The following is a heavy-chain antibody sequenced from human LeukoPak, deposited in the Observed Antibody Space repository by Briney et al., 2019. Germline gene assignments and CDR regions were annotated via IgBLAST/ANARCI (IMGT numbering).Heavy chain of an antibody. Sequence: SETLSLTCAVYGGSFSGYYWSWIRQPPGKGLEWIGEINHSGSTSYNPSLKSRVTISVDTSKNQFSLKLSSVTAADTAVYYCARADTMIVATWGQGTLVTVSS. CDR2: INHSGST. CDR3: ARADTMIVAT. D-gene: IGHD3-22*01. CDR1: GGSFSGYY. J-gene: IGHJ4*02. V-gene: IGHV4-34*01.